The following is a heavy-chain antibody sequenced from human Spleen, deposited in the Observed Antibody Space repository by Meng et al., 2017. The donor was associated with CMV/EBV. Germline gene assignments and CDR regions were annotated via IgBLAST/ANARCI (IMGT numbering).Heavy chain of an antibody. Sequence: ASVKVSCKASGYTFTTYGISWVRQAPGQGPEWMGWFSVDSGDTHYPQKFQGRVTMTTDTSTSTAYMVVGNLRSDDTAVYYCASWAPLDCIIDSCYFPDYWGQGTLVTVSS. CDR2: FSVDSGDT. CDR1: GYTFTTYG. J-gene: IGHJ4*02. V-gene: IGHV1-18*01. D-gene: IGHD2-2*01. CDR3: ASWAPLDCIIDSCYFPDY.